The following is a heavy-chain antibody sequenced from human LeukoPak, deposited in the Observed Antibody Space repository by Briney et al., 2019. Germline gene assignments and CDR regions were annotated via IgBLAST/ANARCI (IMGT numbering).Heavy chain of an antibody. J-gene: IGHJ4*02. CDR3: ARVHSSSWSDYFDY. D-gene: IGHD6-13*01. Sequence: SQTLSLTCTVSGGSISSGDYYWSWIRQPPGKGLEWIGYIYYSGSTYYNPSLKSRVTISVDTSKNQFSLKLSSVTAADTAVYYCARVHSSSWSDYFDYRGQGTLVTVSS. CDR1: GGSISSGDYY. V-gene: IGHV4-30-4*01. CDR2: IYYSGST.